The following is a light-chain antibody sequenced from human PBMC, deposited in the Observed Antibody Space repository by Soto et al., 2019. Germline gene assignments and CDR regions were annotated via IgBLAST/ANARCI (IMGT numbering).Light chain of an antibody. Sequence: QSVLTQPPSASGSPGQSLTISCTGTSSDVGAHNYVSWYQQNPGKAPKLMLYDVNKRPSGVPDRFSGSKSGNTASLTVSGLQAEDEADYYCSSYAGGNNWVFGGGTKLIVL. J-gene: IGLJ3*02. CDR2: DVN. CDR3: SSYAGGNNWV. V-gene: IGLV2-8*01. CDR1: SSDVGAHNY.